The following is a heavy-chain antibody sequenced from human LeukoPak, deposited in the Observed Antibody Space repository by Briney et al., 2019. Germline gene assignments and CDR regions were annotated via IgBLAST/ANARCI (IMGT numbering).Heavy chain of an antibody. CDR2: IYFTGSS. CDR1: GGSIGSSSYY. D-gene: IGHD6-19*01. J-gene: IGHJ4*02. CDR3: ARQPAQSGWSN. V-gene: IGHV4-39*01. Sequence: SETLSLTCTVSGGSIGSSSYYWGWIRQPPGKELEWIGSIYFTGSSYYNPSLKSRVTISVDTSKNQFSLKVRSVTAADTAVYYCARQPAQSGWSNWGQGTLVTVSS.